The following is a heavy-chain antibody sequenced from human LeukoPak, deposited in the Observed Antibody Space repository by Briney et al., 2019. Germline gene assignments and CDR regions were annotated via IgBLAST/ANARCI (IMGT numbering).Heavy chain of an antibody. D-gene: IGHD3-22*01. CDR2: INWNGGST. Sequence: PGGALRLSCAASGFTFYDYGMSWVRQAPGKGLEWVSGINWNGGSTGYADSVKGRFTISRDNAKNSLYLKMNSLRAEDTALYYCARGGGYYDSSGYHDAFDIWGQGPMVTVSS. V-gene: IGHV3-20*04. CDR1: GFTFYDYG. CDR3: ARGGGYYDSSGYHDAFDI. J-gene: IGHJ3*02.